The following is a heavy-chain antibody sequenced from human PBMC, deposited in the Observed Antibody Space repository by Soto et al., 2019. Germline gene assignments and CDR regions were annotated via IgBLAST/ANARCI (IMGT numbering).Heavy chain of an antibody. CDR2: INAGNGNT. V-gene: IGHV1-3*01. CDR1: GYTFTSYA. J-gene: IGHJ4*02. Sequence: ASVKVSCKASGYTFTSYAMHWVRQAPGQRLEWMGWINAGNGNTKYSQKFQGRVTITRDTSASTAYMELSGLRSEDTAVYYCAGVIRSSLYEFLYWGQGTLVTVSS. CDR3: AGVIRSSLYEFLY. D-gene: IGHD6-13*01.